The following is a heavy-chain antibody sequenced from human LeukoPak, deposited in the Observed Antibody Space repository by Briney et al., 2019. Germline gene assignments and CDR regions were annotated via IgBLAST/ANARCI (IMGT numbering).Heavy chain of an antibody. V-gene: IGHV1-2*02. CDR1: GYSFTGHY. J-gene: IGHJ3*02. CDR2: INPNSGGT. Sequence: ASVKVSCKASGYSFTGHYMYWVRQAPGQGLEWMGWINPNSGGTNYAQKFQGRVTMTRDTSISTAYMELSRLRSDDTAVYYCASLNYYDKTKGDAFDIWGQGTMVTVSS. CDR3: ASLNYYDKTKGDAFDI. D-gene: IGHD3-22*01.